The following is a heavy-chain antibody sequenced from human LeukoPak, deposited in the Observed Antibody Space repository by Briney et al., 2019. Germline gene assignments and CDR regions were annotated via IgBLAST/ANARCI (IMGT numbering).Heavy chain of an antibody. J-gene: IGHJ3*02. CDR1: GFTFSGFI. Sequence: GGSLRLSCAASGFTFSGFIIHWVRQAPGKGLEWIGRVASKTNSYATAYAASVKGRFTVSRDDSKKTAYLQMNSLKTEDTAVYYCSAGITLVRGGTFDIWGQGTMVIVSS. CDR2: VASKTNSYAT. D-gene: IGHD3-10*01. V-gene: IGHV3-73*01. CDR3: SAGITLVRGGTFDI.